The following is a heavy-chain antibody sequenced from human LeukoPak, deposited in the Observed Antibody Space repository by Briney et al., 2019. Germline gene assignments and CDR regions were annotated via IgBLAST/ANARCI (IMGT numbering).Heavy chain of an antibody. CDR2: INHSGST. CDR3: ARPYCGGDCPD. J-gene: IGHJ4*02. V-gene: IGHV4-34*01. CDR1: GGSFSGYY. Sequence: SETLSLTCAVYGGSFSGYYWSWIRQPPGKGLEWIGEINHSGSTNYSPSLKSRVTISVNTSKNQFSLKLTSVTAADTAVYYRARPYCGGDCPDWDQGTLVTVSS. D-gene: IGHD2-21*02.